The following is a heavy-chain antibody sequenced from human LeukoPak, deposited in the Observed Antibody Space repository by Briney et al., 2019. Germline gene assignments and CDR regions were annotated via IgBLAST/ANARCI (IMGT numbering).Heavy chain of an antibody. V-gene: IGHV1-69*05. CDR2: IIPIFGTA. J-gene: IGHJ4*02. CDR3: AREGAGYSSSWYEGD. Sequence: SVKLSCKASGGTFSSYAISRVRQAPGQGLEWMGGIIPIFGTANNAQKFQGRVTITTDESTSTAYMELSSLRSEDTAVYYCAREGAGYSSSWYEGDWGQGTLVTVSS. CDR1: GGTFSSYA. D-gene: IGHD6-13*01.